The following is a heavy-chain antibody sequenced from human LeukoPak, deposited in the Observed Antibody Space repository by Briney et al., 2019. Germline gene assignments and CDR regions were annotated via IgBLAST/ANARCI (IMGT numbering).Heavy chain of an antibody. J-gene: IGHJ4*02. CDR2: ISNSGGST. Sequence: GGSLRLSCAASGFTFSGYWMNWVRQAPGKGLEWVSSISNSGGSTYYADSVKGRFTISRGNSENTLYLQMKSLRADDTAVYYCAKAGSTAWTAVDYWGQGTLVTVSS. V-gene: IGHV3-23*01. D-gene: IGHD2-2*01. CDR1: GFTFSGYW. CDR3: AKAGSTAWTAVDY.